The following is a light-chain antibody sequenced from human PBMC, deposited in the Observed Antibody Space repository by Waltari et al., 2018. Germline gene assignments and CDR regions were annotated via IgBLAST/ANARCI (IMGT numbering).Light chain of an antibody. CDR2: GAS. J-gene: IGKJ2*01. Sequence: EIVLTQSPGTLSLSPGERATLSCRASQSVSSSYLAWYQQKPGQAPRLLIYGASSRATGLPDRFSGSGSGTDFTLTVSRLEPEDFAVYYCQQYVSSSFTFGQGTKLEIK. CDR1: QSVSSSY. CDR3: QQYVSSSFT. V-gene: IGKV3-20*01.